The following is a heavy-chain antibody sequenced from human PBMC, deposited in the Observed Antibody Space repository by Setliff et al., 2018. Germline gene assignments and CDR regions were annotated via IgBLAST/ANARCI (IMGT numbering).Heavy chain of an antibody. J-gene: IGHJ5*02. V-gene: IGHV4-4*02. D-gene: IGHD3-3*01. CDR3: ARGGPTLTISRVLVVSSFDP. CDR2: IYHSGST. Sequence: SETLSLTCAVSGGSISSSNWWSWVRQPPGKGLGWIGEIYHSGSTNYNPSLKSRVTISVDTSKNQFSLKLSSVTAADTAVYYCARGGPTLTISRVLVVSSFDPWGQGSRVTVSS. CDR1: GGSISSSNW.